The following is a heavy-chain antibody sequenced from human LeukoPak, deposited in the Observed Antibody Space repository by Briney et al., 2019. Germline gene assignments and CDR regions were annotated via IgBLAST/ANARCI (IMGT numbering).Heavy chain of an antibody. CDR2: INHSGST. CDR3: ARSGYSYGSPIYYYYYYMDV. Sequence: SETLSLTCAVYGGSFSGYYWSWIRQPPGKGLKWIGEINHSGSTNYNPSLKSRVTISVDTSKNQFSLKLSSVTAADTAVYYCARSGYSYGSPIYYYYYYMDVWGKGTTVTVFS. CDR1: GGSFSGYY. V-gene: IGHV4-34*01. J-gene: IGHJ6*03. D-gene: IGHD5-18*01.